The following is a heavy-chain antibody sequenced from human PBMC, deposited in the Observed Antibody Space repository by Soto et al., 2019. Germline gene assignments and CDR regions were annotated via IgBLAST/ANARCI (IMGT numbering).Heavy chain of an antibody. CDR3: ARGNRGLRFWFDS. CDR1: GFIFSDYY. Sequence: GGSLRLSCAASGFIFSDYYMTWIRQAPGKGLEWVSHISSSGITISYADSVKGRFTISRDNANNSLYLQMDSLRADDTAVYYCARGNRGLRFWFDSWGQGTPVTVSS. CDR2: ISSSGITI. J-gene: IGHJ5*01. D-gene: IGHD3-16*01. V-gene: IGHV3-11*01.